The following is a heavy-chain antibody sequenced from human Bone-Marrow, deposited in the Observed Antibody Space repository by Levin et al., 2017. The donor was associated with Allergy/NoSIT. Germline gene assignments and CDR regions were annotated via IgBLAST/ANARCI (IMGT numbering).Heavy chain of an antibody. CDR3: TKNFYYDVTGGEPNWFDP. D-gene: IGHD3-22*01. J-gene: IGHJ5*02. V-gene: IGHV3-23*01. Sequence: PLASVKVSCAASGFVFSAHAMSWVRQSPRKGLEWVSGISATGSNTYFAESVRGRFIISRDNSNNTVFLQMNRLRAEDTAVYYCTKNFYYDVTGGEPNWFDPWGQGTLVTVSS. CDR1: GFVFSAHA. CDR2: ISATGSNT.